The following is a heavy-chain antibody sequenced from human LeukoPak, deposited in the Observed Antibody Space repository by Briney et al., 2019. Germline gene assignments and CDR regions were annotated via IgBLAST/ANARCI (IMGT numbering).Heavy chain of an antibody. Sequence: PSETLSLTCAVYGGSFSGYYWSWIRQPPGKGLEWIGEINHSGSTNYNPSLKSRVTIPVDTSKNQFSLKLSSVTAADTAVYYCARGGGGWLPFDYWGQGTLVTVSS. CDR3: ARGGGGWLPFDY. CDR2: INHSGST. J-gene: IGHJ4*02. V-gene: IGHV4-34*01. CDR1: GGSFSGYY. D-gene: IGHD5-24*01.